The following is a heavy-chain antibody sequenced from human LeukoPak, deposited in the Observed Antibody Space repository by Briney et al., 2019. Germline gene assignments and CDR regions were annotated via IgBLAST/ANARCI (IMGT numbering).Heavy chain of an antibody. CDR3: AKGSHYGDLLFEY. J-gene: IGHJ4*02. CDR1: GFTFSNYA. CDR2: LSGSADRT. V-gene: IGHV3-23*01. D-gene: IGHD4-17*01. Sequence: GGSLRLSCAASGFTFSNYAMSWVRQAPEKGLEWVSALSGSADRTYYADSVKGRFTISRDNSKNTVYLQMHSLRAEDTAVYYCAKGSHYGDLLFEYWGQGTLVTVSS.